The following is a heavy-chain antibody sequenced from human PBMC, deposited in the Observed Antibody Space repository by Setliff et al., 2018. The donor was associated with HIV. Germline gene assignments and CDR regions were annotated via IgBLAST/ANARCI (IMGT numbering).Heavy chain of an antibody. CDR3: ARVPVSSYYHYMDV. D-gene: IGHD6-13*01. J-gene: IGHJ6*03. CDR1: GVSFSSYA. Sequence: ASVKVSCKASGVSFSSYAISWVRQAPGQVLEWVGSISASSVNTNCTQGRVTMTTDTSTRTAYMELRSLRSDDTAVYYCARVPVSSYYHYMDVWGKGTTVTVSS. CDR2: ISASSVNT. V-gene: IGHV1-18*04.